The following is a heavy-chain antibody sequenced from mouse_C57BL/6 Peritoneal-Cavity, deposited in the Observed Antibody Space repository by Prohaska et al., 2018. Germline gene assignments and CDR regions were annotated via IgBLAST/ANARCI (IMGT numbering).Heavy chain of an antibody. V-gene: IGHV6-3*01. Sequence: EVKLEESGGGLVQPGGSMKLSCVASGFTFSNYWINWVRQSPGKGLGWVAQIRLKSDNYATHYAESVKGRFTISRDDSKSSVYLQMNNLRAEDTGIYYCTGKFAYWGQGTLVTVSA. CDR3: TGKFAY. J-gene: IGHJ3*01. CDR1: GFTFSNYW. CDR2: IRLKSDNYAT.